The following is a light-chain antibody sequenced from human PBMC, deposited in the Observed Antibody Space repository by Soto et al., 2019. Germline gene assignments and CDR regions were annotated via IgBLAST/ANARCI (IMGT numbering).Light chain of an antibody. CDR2: EFS. J-gene: IGLJ2*01. CDR1: SSDVGGYNY. Sequence: QSALTQPPSASGSPGQSVTISCTGTSSDVGGYNYVSWYQQHPGKAPTLMIYEFSKRPSGVPDRFSGSKSGNTASLTVSGLQAEDEADYYCSSYAGSNNFVVFGGGTKLTVL. CDR3: SSYAGSNNFVV. V-gene: IGLV2-8*01.